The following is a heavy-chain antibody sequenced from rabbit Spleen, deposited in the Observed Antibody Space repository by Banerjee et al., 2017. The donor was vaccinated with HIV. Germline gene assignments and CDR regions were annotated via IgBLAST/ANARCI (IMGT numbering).Heavy chain of an antibody. CDR3: ARNANGGWDL. J-gene: IGHJ4*01. V-gene: IGHV1S47*01. CDR2: IYIAGGTT. Sequence: QEQLKETGGGLVQPGGSLTLSCKASGFDFTSDYMSWVRQAPGKGLEWIGLIYIAGGTTDYANWVNGRFTISSDNAQNTVDLQMTSLTAADTATYFCARNANGGWDLWGPGTLVTVS. CDR1: GFDFTSDY. D-gene: IGHD4-1*01.